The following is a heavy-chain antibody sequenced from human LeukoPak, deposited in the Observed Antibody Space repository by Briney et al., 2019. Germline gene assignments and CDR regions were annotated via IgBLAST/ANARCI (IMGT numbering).Heavy chain of an antibody. J-gene: IGHJ5*02. Sequence: SETLSLTCTVSGGSISSSSYYWGWIRQPPGKGLEWIGSIYYSGSTYYNPSLKSRVTISVDTSKNQFSLKLSSVTAADTAVYYCARTSTGSGAFDPWGQGTLVTVSS. V-gene: IGHV4-39*01. CDR1: GGSISSSSYY. CDR2: IYYSGST. D-gene: IGHD2-2*01. CDR3: ARTSTGSGAFDP.